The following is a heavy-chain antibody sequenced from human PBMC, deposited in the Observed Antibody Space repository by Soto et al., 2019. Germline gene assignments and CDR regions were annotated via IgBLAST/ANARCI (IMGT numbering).Heavy chain of an antibody. V-gene: IGHV1-2*02. CDR1: GYTFTGYY. CDR3: ARECFVPPYSYHGMDV. J-gene: IGHJ6*02. Sequence: ASVKVSCKASGYTFTGYYMHWVRQAPGQGLEWMGWINPNSGGTNYAQKFQGRVTMTRDTSISTAYMELSRLRSDDTAVYYCARECFVPPYSYHGMDVWGQGTTVTVSS. D-gene: IGHD2-2*01. CDR2: INPNSGGT.